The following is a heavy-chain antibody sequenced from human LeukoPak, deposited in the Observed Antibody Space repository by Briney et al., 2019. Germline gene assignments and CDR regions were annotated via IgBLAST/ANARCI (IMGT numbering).Heavy chain of an antibody. D-gene: IGHD1-26*01. CDR1: GGTFSSYA. V-gene: IGHV1-18*01. CDR3: ARDSQWELLPDY. Sequence: ASVKVSCKASGGTFSSYAISWVRQAPGQGLEWMGWISAYNGNTNYAQKLQGRDTMTTDTSASTAYMELRSLRSDDTAVYYCARDSQWELLPDYWGQGTLVTVSS. J-gene: IGHJ4*02. CDR2: ISAYNGNT.